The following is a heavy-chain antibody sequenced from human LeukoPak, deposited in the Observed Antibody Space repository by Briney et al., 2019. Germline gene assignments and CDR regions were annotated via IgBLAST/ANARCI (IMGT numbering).Heavy chain of an antibody. J-gene: IGHJ4*02. D-gene: IGHD7-27*01. Sequence: GGSLRLSCAASGFTFSSYSMNWVRQAPGKGLEWVSSISSSSSYIYYADSVKGRFTISRDNAKNTLYLQMNSLRAEDTAVYYCTKDLTGEVDYWGQGTLVTVSS. CDR1: GFTFSSYS. CDR2: ISSSSSYI. CDR3: TKDLTGEVDY. V-gene: IGHV3-21*01.